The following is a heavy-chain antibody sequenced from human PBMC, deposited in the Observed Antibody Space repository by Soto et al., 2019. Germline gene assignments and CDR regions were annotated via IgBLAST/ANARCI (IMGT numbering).Heavy chain of an antibody. J-gene: IGHJ4*02. CDR2: ISGSGGST. CDR1: GFTFSSYA. D-gene: IGHD6-19*01. Sequence: EVQLLESGGGLVQPGGSLRLSCAASGFTFSSYAMSWVRQAPGKGLERVSAISGSGGSTYYADSVKGRFTISRDNSKNTLYLQMNSLRAEDTAVYYCAKVPGDRQWLEDDYWGQGTLVTVSS. V-gene: IGHV3-23*01. CDR3: AKVPGDRQWLEDDY.